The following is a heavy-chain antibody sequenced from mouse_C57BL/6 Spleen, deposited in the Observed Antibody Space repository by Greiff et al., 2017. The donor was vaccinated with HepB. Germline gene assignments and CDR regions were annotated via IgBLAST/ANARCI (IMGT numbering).Heavy chain of an antibody. V-gene: IGHV7-3*01. Sequence: EVKLMESGGGLVQPGGSLSLSCAASGFTFTDYYMSWVRQPPGKALEWLGFIRNKANGYTTEYSASVKGRFTISRDNSQSILYLQMNALRAEDSATYYCARDPILPHWYFDVWGTGTTVTVSS. CDR2: IRNKANGYTT. D-gene: IGHD1-1*01. J-gene: IGHJ1*03. CDR3: ARDPILPHWYFDV. CDR1: GFTFTDYY.